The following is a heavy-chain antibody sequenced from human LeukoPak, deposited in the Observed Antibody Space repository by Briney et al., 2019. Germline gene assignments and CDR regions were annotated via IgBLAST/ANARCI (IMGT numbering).Heavy chain of an antibody. J-gene: IGHJ4*02. Sequence: GGSLRLSCAASGFTFSSYAMSWVRQAPGKGLEWVSGISGSGGSTYYADSVKGRFTISRDNSKSTLYLQMNSLRAEDTAVYYCAKVRWDNSGWYYLDYWGQGTLVTVSS. D-gene: IGHD6-19*01. CDR3: AKVRWDNSGWYYLDY. CDR2: ISGSGGST. V-gene: IGHV3-23*01. CDR1: GFTFSSYA.